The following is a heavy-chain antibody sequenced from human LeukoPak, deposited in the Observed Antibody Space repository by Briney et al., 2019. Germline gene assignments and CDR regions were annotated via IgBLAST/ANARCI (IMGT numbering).Heavy chain of an antibody. V-gene: IGHV4-59*11. CDR1: GGSISSHY. D-gene: IGHD5-18*01. CDR3: ARDRGYSYGELDY. Sequence: PSETLSLTCTVSGGSISSHYWSWIRQPPAKGLEWIGYIYYSGSTNYNPSLKSRVTISVDTSKNQFSLKLSSVTAADTAVYYCARDRGYSYGELDYWGQGTLVTVSS. CDR2: IYYSGST. J-gene: IGHJ4*02.